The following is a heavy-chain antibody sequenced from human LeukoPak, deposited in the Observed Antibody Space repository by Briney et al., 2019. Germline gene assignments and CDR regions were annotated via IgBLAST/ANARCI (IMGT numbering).Heavy chain of an antibody. D-gene: IGHD5-18*01. V-gene: IGHV4-34*01. CDR3: ARGERGYSYATGYYYYMDV. CDR1: GGSFSGYY. Sequence: PSETLSLTCAVYGGSFSGYYWSWIRQPPGKGLEWIGEINHSGSTNYNPSLKSRVTISVDTSKNQFSLKLSSVTAADTAVYYCARGERGYSYATGYYYYMDVWGKGTTVTVSS. J-gene: IGHJ6*03. CDR2: INHSGST.